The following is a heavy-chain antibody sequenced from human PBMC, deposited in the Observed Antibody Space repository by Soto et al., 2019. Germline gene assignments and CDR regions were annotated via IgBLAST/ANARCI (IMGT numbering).Heavy chain of an antibody. CDR2: ISYDGSNK. V-gene: IGHV3-30-3*01. Sequence: QVQLVESGGGVVQPGRSPRLSCAASGFTFSSYAMHWVRQAPGKGLEWVAVISYDGSNKYYADSVKGRFTISRDNSKNTLYLQMNSLRAEDTAVYYCARSSVSAFDIWGQGTMVTVSS. D-gene: IGHD3-10*01. CDR1: GFTFSSYA. CDR3: ARSSVSAFDI. J-gene: IGHJ3*02.